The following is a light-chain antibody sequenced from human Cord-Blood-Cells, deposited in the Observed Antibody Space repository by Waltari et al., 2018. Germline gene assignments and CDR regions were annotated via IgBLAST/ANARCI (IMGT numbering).Light chain of an antibody. CDR2: AAS. CDR1: QSISSY. V-gene: IGKV1-39*01. CDR3: QQSYSTPFT. J-gene: IGKJ3*01. Sequence: DIQMTQSPSSLSASVGDRVTITCRASQSISSYLNWYQQKPGKATKLLIYAASSLQSVVPSRFSGSVSGTDFTLTISSLQPEDFATYYCQQSYSTPFTFGPGTKVDIK.